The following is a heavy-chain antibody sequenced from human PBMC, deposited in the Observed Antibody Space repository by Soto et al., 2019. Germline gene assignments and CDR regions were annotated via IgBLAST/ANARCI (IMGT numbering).Heavy chain of an antibody. D-gene: IGHD2-21*02. V-gene: IGHV4-59*01. CDR3: ARDLWGYCGTDCYPLDV. CDR1: GGSNSSYY. Sequence: SEKLSLTCTVSGGSNSSYYWSWIRQPSGLGFVWIGFMYNTGSTVYNPSLKSRVTISVDTSKNQFSLKLNAVTAADTAVYYCARDLWGYCGTDCYPLDVWGQGTTVT. J-gene: IGHJ6*02. CDR2: MYNTGST.